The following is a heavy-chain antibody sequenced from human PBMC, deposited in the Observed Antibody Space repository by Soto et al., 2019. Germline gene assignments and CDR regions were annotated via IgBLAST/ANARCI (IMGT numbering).Heavy chain of an antibody. J-gene: IGHJ4*02. Sequence: ALRLSCAAPGFTFSIYGMHWVRQAPGKGLEWVAVIWYDGSNKYYADSVKGRFTISRDNSKNTLDLQMNSLRAEGTAVYYCARDHPDYYDSSGYYAYWGQGTLVTVSS. CDR2: IWYDGSNK. D-gene: IGHD3-22*01. V-gene: IGHV3-33*01. CDR3: ARDHPDYYDSSGYYAY. CDR1: GFTFSIYG.